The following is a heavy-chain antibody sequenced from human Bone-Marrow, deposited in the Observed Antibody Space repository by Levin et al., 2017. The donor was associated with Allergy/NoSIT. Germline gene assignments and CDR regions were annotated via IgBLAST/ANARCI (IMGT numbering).Heavy chain of an antibody. D-gene: IGHD6-13*01. CDR1: GFTFGDSY. Sequence: GGSLRLSCAASGFTFGDSYMCWIRQAPGKGLEWVSYISSAGTTIHSADPVKGRFTISRDNAKNSLYLHMNSLRADDTAVYYCATMTTTWYRDYYMDVWGKGTTVTVSS. CDR3: ATMTTTWYRDYYMDV. CDR2: ISSAGTTI. J-gene: IGHJ6*03. V-gene: IGHV3-11*01.